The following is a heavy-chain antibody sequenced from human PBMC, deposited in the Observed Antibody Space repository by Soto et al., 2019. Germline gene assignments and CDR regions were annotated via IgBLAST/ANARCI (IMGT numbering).Heavy chain of an antibody. CDR2: IYSGGST. CDR3: ARASSGGSLHYYYYGMDV. V-gene: IGHV3-53*01. CDR1: GFTVSSNY. Sequence: EVQLVESGGGLIQPGGSLRLSCAASGFTVSSNYMSWVRQAPGKGLEWVSVIYSGGSTYYADSVKGRFTISRDNSKNTLYLQMNSLRAEDTAVYYCARASSGGSLHYYYYGMDVWGQGTTVTVSS. D-gene: IGHD2-15*01. J-gene: IGHJ6*02.